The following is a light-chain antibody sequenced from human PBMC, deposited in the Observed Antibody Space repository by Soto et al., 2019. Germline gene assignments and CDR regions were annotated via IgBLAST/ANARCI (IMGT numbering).Light chain of an antibody. CDR1: SSDVGGYNS. J-gene: IGLJ1*01. V-gene: IGLV2-11*01. Sequence: SVLTQPRSVSGSPGQSVTISCTGTSSDVGGYNSVSWYQHHPGKAPKLMLYDVTKRPSGVPDRFSGSKSGNTASLTISGLQAEDEADYYCCSYAGSDFSVAYVFGTGTKVTGL. CDR2: DVT. CDR3: CSYAGSDFSVAYV.